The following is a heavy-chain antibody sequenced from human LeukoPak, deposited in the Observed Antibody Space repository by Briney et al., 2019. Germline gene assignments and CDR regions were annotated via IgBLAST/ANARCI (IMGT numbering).Heavy chain of an antibody. CDR2: ISAYNGNT. D-gene: IGHD5-18*01. CDR3: ARDPSGGGYSYGVIDY. CDR1: GYTFTSYG. V-gene: IGHV1-18*01. Sequence: ASVKVSCKASGYTFTSYGISRVRQAPGQGLEWMGWISAYNGNTNYAQKLQGRVTMTTDTSTSTAYMELRSLRSDDTAVYYCARDPSGGGYSYGVIDYWGQGTLVTVSS. J-gene: IGHJ4*02.